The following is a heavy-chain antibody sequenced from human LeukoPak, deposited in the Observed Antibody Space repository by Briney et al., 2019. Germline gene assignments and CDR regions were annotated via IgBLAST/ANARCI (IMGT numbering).Heavy chain of an antibody. D-gene: IGHD4-17*01. CDR3: ARDSYTPYGDSDY. Sequence: KSGGSLRLSCAASGFTFSSYSMNWVRQAPGKGLEWVSSISSSSSYIYYADSVKGRFTISRDNAKNSLYLQMNSLRAEDTAVYYCARDSYTPYGDSDYWGQGTLVTASS. V-gene: IGHV3-21*01. CDR2: ISSSSSYI. J-gene: IGHJ4*02. CDR1: GFTFSSYS.